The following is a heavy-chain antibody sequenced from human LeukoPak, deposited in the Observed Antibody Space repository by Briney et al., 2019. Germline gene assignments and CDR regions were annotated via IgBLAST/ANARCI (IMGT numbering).Heavy chain of an antibody. CDR3: VRSGGYCGTTCHVEYFDL. CDR1: GGSTSSTTYY. V-gene: IGHV4-39*01. CDR2: IYYTGST. D-gene: IGHD2-2*01. Sequence: SETLSLTCTVSGGSTSSTTYYWGWIRQPPGKDLEWIGSIYYTGSTYYNPSLKSRVTISVDTSKNQFSLKLSSVTAADTAVYYCVRSGGYCGTTCHVEYFDLWGRGTLVSVSS. J-gene: IGHJ2*01.